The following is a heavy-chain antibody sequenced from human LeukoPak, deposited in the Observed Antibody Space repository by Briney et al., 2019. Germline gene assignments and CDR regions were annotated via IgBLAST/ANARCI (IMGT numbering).Heavy chain of an antibody. CDR3: ARDRRYYDSNRGYFDY. Sequence: GGSLRLSCAASGFTFSSYWMSWVRQAPGKGLEWVSSISSSSSYIYYADSVKGRFTISRDNAKNSLYLQMNSLRAEDTAVYYCARDRRYYDSNRGYFDYWGQGTLVTVSS. J-gene: IGHJ4*02. V-gene: IGHV3-21*04. CDR2: ISSSSSYI. CDR1: GFTFSSYW. D-gene: IGHD3-22*01.